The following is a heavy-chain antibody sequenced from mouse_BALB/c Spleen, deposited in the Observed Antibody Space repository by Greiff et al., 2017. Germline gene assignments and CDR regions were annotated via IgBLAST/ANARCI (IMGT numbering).Heavy chain of an antibody. J-gene: IGHJ4*01. CDR3: ARHYGSRKAMDY. Sequence: VQLQQSGAELVKPGASVKLSCKASGYTFTSYWMHWVKQRPGQGLEWIGEINPSNGRTNYNEKFKSKATLTVDKSSSTAYMQLSSLTSEDSAVYYCARHYGSRKAMDYWGQGTSVTVSS. D-gene: IGHD1-1*01. CDR2: INPSNGRT. V-gene: IGHV1S81*02. CDR1: GYTFTSYW.